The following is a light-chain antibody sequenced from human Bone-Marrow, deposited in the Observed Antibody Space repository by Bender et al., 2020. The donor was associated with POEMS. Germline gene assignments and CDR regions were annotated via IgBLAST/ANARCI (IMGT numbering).Light chain of an antibody. V-gene: IGLV2-14*01. J-gene: IGLJ3*02. CDR2: EVS. CDR1: GRDVGYYNF. CDR3: MFHTSSTTWV. Sequence: QSALTQPASVSGSPGQSITISCTGTGRDVGYYNFVSWYQHHPGKAPKLMISEVSKRPSGVPDRFSGSKSGNTASLTISGLRAEDEADYYCMFHTSSTTWVFGGGTKLTVL.